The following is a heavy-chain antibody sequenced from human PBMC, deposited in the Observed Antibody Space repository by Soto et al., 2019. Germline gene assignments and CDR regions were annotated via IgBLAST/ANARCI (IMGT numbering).Heavy chain of an antibody. Sequence: LSLTCTVSGGSISSGGYYWSWIRQHPGKGLEWIGYIYYSGSTYYNPSLKSRVTISVDTSKNQFSLKLSSVTAADTAVYYCARDRGAARPIYDYWGQGTLVTVSS. V-gene: IGHV4-31*03. J-gene: IGHJ4*02. CDR3: ARDRGAARPIYDY. D-gene: IGHD6-6*01. CDR2: IYYSGST. CDR1: GGSISSGGYY.